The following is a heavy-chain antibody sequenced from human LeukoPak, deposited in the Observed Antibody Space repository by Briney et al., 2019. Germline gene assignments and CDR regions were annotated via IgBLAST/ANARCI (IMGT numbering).Heavy chain of an antibody. J-gene: IGHJ4*02. CDR3: ARTYYDILTGLHYFDY. V-gene: IGHV4-39*07. D-gene: IGHD3-9*01. CDR2: IYYSGST. CDR1: GGSISSSSYY. Sequence: SETLSLTCTVSGGSISSSSYYWGWIRQPPGKGLEWIGSIYYSGSTYYNPSLKSRVTISVDTSKNQFSLKLSSVTAADTAVYYCARTYYDILTGLHYFDYWGQGTLVTVSS.